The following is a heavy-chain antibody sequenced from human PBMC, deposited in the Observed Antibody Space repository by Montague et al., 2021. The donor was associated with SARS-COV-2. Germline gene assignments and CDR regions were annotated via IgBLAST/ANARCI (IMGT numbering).Heavy chain of an antibody. J-gene: IGHJ6*04. CDR2: IYYSRTT. CDR3: ARGLPYQMVAGAIPSSSMDV. V-gene: IGHV4-31*03. CDR1: GASISSGGFY. Sequence: TLSLTCTVSGASISSGGFYWSWLRQHPRKGLEWIGFIYYSRTTPHNPSLKSRLTISIDTSKNQFSLKLSSVTAADTAVYYCARGLPYQMVAGAIPSSSMDVWSEGTTVTVSS. D-gene: IGHD2-15*01.